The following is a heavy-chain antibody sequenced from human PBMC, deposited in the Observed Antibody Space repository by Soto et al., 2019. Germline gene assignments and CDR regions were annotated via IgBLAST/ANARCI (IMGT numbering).Heavy chain of an antibody. CDR3: ASLVDCSGGSCYPPYYYHMDV. CDR2: IIPILGIA. D-gene: IGHD2-15*01. CDR1: GGTFSSYT. V-gene: IGHV1-69*02. J-gene: IGHJ6*03. Sequence: QVQLVQSGAEVKKPGSSVKVSCKASGGTFSSYTISWVRQAPGQGLEWMGRIIPILGIANYAQKFQGRVTITADKSTSTAYMELSSLRSEDPAVYYCASLVDCSGGSCYPPYYYHMDVWGKGTTVTVSS.